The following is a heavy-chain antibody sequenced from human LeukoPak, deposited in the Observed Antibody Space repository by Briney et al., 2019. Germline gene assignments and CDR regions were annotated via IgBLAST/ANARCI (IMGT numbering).Heavy chain of an antibody. CDR2: IYYSGST. CDR3: ARDRHGSGSAHSFDP. Sequence: SETLSLTCTVSGGSISNYYWSWIRQPPGKELEWIGYIYYSGSTNYNPSLKSRVTISVDTSKNQFSLKLSSVTAADTAVYYCARDRHGSGSAHSFDPGGQGTLVTVSS. J-gene: IGHJ5*02. D-gene: IGHD3-10*01. V-gene: IGHV4-59*01. CDR1: GGSISNYY.